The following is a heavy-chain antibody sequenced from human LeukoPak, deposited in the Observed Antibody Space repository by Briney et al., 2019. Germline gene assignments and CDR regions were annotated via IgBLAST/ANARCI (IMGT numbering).Heavy chain of an antibody. Sequence: GGSLRLSCAASGFTFSSYWMHWVRQAPGKGLVWVSRINSDGSSTSYADSVKGRFTISRDNAKNSLYLQMNSLRAEDTAVYYCARVMGRYCSSTSCYVDYWGQGTLVTVSS. J-gene: IGHJ4*02. D-gene: IGHD2-2*01. V-gene: IGHV3-74*01. CDR1: GFTFSSYW. CDR2: INSDGSST. CDR3: ARVMGRYCSSTSCYVDY.